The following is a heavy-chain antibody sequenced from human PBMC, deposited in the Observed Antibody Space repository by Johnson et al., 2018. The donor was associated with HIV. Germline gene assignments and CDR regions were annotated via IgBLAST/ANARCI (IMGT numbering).Heavy chain of an antibody. Sequence: VQLVESGGGLVQPGGSLRLSCAASGFTFSSYWMHWVRQAPGKGLVWVSRIKTDGRGTNYADSVRGRFTISRDDAKNTLYLQMNSLRAEDTAVYYCASKAAGTMHAFDIWGQGTMVTVSS. CDR2: IKTDGRGT. CDR1: GFTFSSYW. CDR3: ASKAAGTMHAFDI. V-gene: IGHV3-74*01. D-gene: IGHD6-13*01. J-gene: IGHJ3*02.